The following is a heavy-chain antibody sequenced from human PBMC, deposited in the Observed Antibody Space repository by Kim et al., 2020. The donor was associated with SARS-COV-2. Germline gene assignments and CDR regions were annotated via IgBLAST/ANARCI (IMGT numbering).Heavy chain of an antibody. J-gene: IGHJ6*02. Sequence: ASVKVSCKASGYTFTSYYMHWVRQAPGQGLEWMGIINPSGGSTSYAQKFQGRVTMTRDTSTSTVYMELSSLRSEDTAVYYCARNYYGSGSYYTREDYYYYGMDVWGQGTTVTVSS. D-gene: IGHD3-10*01. CDR3: ARNYYGSGSYYTREDYYYYGMDV. V-gene: IGHV1-46*01. CDR2: INPSGGST. CDR1: GYTFTSYY.